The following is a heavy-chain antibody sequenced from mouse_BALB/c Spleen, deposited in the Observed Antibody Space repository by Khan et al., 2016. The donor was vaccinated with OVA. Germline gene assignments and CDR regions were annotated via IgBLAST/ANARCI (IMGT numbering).Heavy chain of an antibody. CDR3: VRDGAYHGKDGWFAY. Sequence: QVRLQQSGAELARPGASVKMSCKASGYTFTSYTIHWIKKRPGQGLEWIGYINPSNGYTNYNQKFKDKATLTTDKSSTTAYLQLSSLTSDDSAVYNCVRDGAYHGKDGWFAYWGQGTLVTVSA. CDR2: INPSNGYT. CDR1: GYTFTSYT. J-gene: IGHJ3*01. D-gene: IGHD2-10*01. V-gene: IGHV1-4*01.